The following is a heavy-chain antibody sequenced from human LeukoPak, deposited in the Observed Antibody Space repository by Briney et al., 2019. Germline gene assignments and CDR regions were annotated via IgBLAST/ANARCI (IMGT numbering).Heavy chain of an antibody. CDR3: ARLQKDIVVVPAAQAWFDP. Sequence: KPSETLSLTCTVSGGSISSSSYYWGWIRQPPGKGLEWIGSIYYSGSTNYDPSLKSRVTISVDTSKNQFSLKLSSVTAADTAVYYCARLQKDIVVVPAAQAWFDPWGQGTLVTVSS. CDR2: IYYSGST. J-gene: IGHJ5*02. CDR1: GGSISSSSYY. V-gene: IGHV4-39*07. D-gene: IGHD2-2*01.